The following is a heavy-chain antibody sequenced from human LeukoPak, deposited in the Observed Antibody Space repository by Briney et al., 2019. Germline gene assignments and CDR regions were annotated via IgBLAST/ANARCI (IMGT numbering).Heavy chain of an antibody. D-gene: IGHD2-15*01. J-gene: IGHJ4*02. Sequence: PSETLSLTCTVSGGSISSGDYCWSWIRQPPGKGLEWIGYIYYSGSTYYNPSLKSRVTISVDTSKNQFSLKLSSVTAADTAVYYCARVVVVVAAGDGPFDYWGQGTLVTVSS. CDR1: GGSISSGDYC. V-gene: IGHV4-30-4*01. CDR2: IYYSGST. CDR3: ARVVVVVAAGDGPFDY.